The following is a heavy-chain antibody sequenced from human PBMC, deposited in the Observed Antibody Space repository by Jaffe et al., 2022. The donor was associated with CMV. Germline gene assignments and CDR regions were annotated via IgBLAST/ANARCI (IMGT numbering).Heavy chain of an antibody. J-gene: IGHJ6*02. CDR2: IYYSGST. D-gene: IGHD3-3*01. CDR3: ARSRYDSATYYDFWSGYLLERGPGSEGMDV. CDR1: GGSISSGGYY. V-gene: IGHV4-31*03. Sequence: QVQLQESGPGLVKPSQTLSLTCTVSGGSISSGGYYWSWIRQHPGKGLEWIGYIYYSGSTYYNPSLKSRVTISVDTSKNQFSLKLSSVTAADTAVYYCARSRYDSATYYDFWSGYLLERGPGSEGMDVWGQGTTVTVSS.